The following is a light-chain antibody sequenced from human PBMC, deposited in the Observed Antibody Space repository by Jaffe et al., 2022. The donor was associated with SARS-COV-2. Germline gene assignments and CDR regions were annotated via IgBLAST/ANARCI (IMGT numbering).Light chain of an antibody. CDR3: SSYTSSITPYV. J-gene: IGLJ1*01. V-gene: IGLV2-14*01. CDR2: GVS. Sequence: QSALTQPASVSGSPGQSITISCTGTSSDVGGYSYVSWYQQHPGKAPKLMIYGVSNRPSGVPNRFSGSKSDNTASLTISGLQAEDEADYYCSSYTSSITPYVFGTGTRVTVL. CDR1: SSDVGGYSY.